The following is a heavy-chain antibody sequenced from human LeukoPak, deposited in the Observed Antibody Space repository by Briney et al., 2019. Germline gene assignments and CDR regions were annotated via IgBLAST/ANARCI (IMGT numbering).Heavy chain of an antibody. CDR1: GFTFRAFG. CDR3: AKDFTSFSSSWFSAWGAFDI. V-gene: IGHV3-30*18. CDR2: IAYDGSFQ. J-gene: IGHJ3*02. D-gene: IGHD6-13*01. Sequence: GGSLRLSCAASGFTFRAFGLHWVRQAPGKGLEWVAVIAYDGSFQCYTDSVKGRFTISRDKSMNTLYLHMNSLRAEDTAVYYCAKDFTSFSSSWFSAWGAFDIWGQGTMVTVSS.